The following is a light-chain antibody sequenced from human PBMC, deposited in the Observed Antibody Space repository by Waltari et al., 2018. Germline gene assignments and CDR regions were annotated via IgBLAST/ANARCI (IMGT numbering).Light chain of an antibody. Sequence: DIQMTQSPSNLSASVGDRVTITCRASQNINSWLAWYQQKPGKAPKLLIYKASSLETGVPTRFSGSESGTEFTLTINSLQPDDFATYYCQQYNSYHIFTFGPGTKVEI. J-gene: IGKJ3*01. CDR1: QNINSW. V-gene: IGKV1-5*03. CDR2: KAS. CDR3: QQYNSYHIFT.